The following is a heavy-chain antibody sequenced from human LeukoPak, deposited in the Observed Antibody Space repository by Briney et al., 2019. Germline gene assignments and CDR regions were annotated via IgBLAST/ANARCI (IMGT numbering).Heavy chain of an antibody. CDR1: GDSISSSSSY. D-gene: IGHD3-3*01. J-gene: IGHJ4*02. Sequence: SETLSLTCTVSGDSISSSSSYWGWIRQPPGEGLEWIGSIYYSGSTYYNTSLKSRVTISVDTSKNQFSLRLNSVTAADTAVYYCARASYIRWSGYCRFDYWGQGTLVTVSS. V-gene: IGHV4-39*01. CDR2: IYYSGST. CDR3: ARASYIRWSGYCRFDY.